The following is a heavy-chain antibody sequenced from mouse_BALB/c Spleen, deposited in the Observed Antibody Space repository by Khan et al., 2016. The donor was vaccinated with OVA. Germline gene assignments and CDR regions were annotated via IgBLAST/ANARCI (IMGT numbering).Heavy chain of an antibody. CDR1: GFTFSSFG. CDR3: ARSGGNFHWHFDV. J-gene: IGHJ1*01. Sequence: EVQLVESGGGLVQPGGSRKLSCAVSGFTFSSFGMHWVRQAPKKGLEWVAYISSGSSTIYYVDTVKGRFTISRDNPKNTLFLQMTSLRSEDTAMYYCARSGGNFHWHFDVWGAGTSVTVSS. D-gene: IGHD2-1*01. CDR2: ISSGSSTI. V-gene: IGHV5-17*02.